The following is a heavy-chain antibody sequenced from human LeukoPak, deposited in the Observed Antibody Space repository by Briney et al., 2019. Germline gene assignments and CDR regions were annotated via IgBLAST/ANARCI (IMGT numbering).Heavy chain of an antibody. J-gene: IGHJ4*02. CDR1: VFTFSYGY. CDR2: IKSKTDGGTT. V-gene: IGHV3-15*01. CDR3: STHTGGWY. D-gene: IGHD6-19*01. Sequence: GGSLRLSCAGSVFTFSYGYMSWVRQAPGKGLEWVGRIKSKTDGGTTDYAAPVKGRFTISRDDSRNTLYLQMNSLETEDTALYYCSTHTGGWYWGQGTLVTVSS.